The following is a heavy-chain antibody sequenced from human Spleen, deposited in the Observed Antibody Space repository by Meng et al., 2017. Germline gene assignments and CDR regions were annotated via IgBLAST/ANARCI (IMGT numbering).Heavy chain of an antibody. CDR1: GGSFNGYY. D-gene: IGHD1-26*01. Sequence: SETLSLTCAVYGGSFNGYYWSWIRQPPGKGLEWIGEIIHSGSTSYNPSLKSRVTMSVDTSKNQFSLKLSSVTAADTAVYYCARRSGSYKSGYDYWGQGTLVTVSS. CDR3: ARRSGSYKSGYDY. V-gene: IGHV4-34*12. CDR2: IIHSGST. J-gene: IGHJ4*02.